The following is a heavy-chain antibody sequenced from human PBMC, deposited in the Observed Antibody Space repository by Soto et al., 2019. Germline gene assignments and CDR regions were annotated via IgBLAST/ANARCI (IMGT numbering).Heavy chain of an antibody. J-gene: IGHJ3*02. CDR3: ARAVPHALDAFDI. Sequence: GGSLRLSCAASGFTFSSYWMHWVRQAPGKGLVWVSRINSDGSSTSYADSVKGRFTISRDNAKNTLYLQMNSLRAEDTAVYYCARAVPHALDAFDIWGQGTMVTVSS. D-gene: IGHD4-17*01. CDR2: INSDGSST. V-gene: IGHV3-74*01. CDR1: GFTFSSYW.